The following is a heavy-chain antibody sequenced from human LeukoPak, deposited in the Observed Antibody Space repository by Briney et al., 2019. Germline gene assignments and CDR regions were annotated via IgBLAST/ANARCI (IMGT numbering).Heavy chain of an antibody. D-gene: IGHD6-13*01. V-gene: IGHV4-38-2*02. CDR3: VRDHRQAARRLRWFDP. CDR1: GYSISSGYY. J-gene: IGHJ5*02. Sequence: SETLSLTCAVSGYSISSGYYWGWIRQPPGKGLEWIGSFYHTGSTYYNPSLKSRVNISVDTSKNQFSLKLSSVTAADTAVYYCVRDHRQAARRLRWFDPWGQGTLVTVSS. CDR2: FYHTGST.